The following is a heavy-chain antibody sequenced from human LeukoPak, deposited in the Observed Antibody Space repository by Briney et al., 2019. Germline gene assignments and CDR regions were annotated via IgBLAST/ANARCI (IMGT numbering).Heavy chain of an antibody. D-gene: IGHD3-10*01. V-gene: IGHV3-64*01. J-gene: IGHJ4*02. CDR1: GFTFSSYA. Sequence: PGGSLRLSCAASGFTFSSYAMHWVRQAPGKGLGYVSAISSNGGSTYYANSVKGRFTISRDNSKNTLYLQMGSLRAEDMAVYYCAREAMVRGVSYFDYWGRGTLVTVSS. CDR3: AREAMVRGVSYFDY. CDR2: ISSNGGST.